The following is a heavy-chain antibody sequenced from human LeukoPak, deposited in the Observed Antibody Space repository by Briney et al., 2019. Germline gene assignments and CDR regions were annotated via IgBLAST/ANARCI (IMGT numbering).Heavy chain of an antibody. CDR1: GGSISSSNW. CDR2: IYHSGST. D-gene: IGHD1-26*01. CDR3: AWTGIVGATNIDC. V-gene: IGHV4-4*02. Sequence: PSGTLSLTCAVPGGSISSSNWWSWVRQPPGKGLEWIGEIYHSGSTNYNPSLKSRVTISVDKSKNQFSLKLSSVTAADTAVYYCAWTGIVGATNIDCWGQGTLVTVSS. J-gene: IGHJ4*02.